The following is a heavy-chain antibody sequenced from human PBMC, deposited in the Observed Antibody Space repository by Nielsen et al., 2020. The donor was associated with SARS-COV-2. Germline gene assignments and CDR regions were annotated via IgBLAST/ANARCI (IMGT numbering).Heavy chain of an antibody. J-gene: IGHJ6*02. CDR1: GYTLTEFS. CDR3: ATTFAIFGEVRMDV. Sequence: ASVKVSCKVSGYTLTEFSMYWVGQAPGNGFVWMGAFDPEDGENIYAQKFQGRVTMTESTSTDTAYMELSSLRSEDTAVYYGATTFAIFGEVRMDVWGQGTAVTVSS. D-gene: IGHD3-3*01. V-gene: IGHV1-24*01. CDR2: FDPEDGEN.